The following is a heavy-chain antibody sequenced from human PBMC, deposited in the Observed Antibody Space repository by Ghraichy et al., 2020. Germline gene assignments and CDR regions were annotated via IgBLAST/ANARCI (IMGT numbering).Heavy chain of an antibody. CDR2: ITSSSRTK. D-gene: IGHD4-23*01. CDR3: ARGSKVVRFFDYDGMDV. Sequence: GSLRLSCVGSGFTFSDYSMNWVRQSPGKGLEWVSYITSSSRTKSYADSVKGRFTISRDNAHNSLDLQMNSLRDEDTAVYYCARGSKVVRFFDYDGMDVWGQGTTVTVSS. V-gene: IGHV3-48*02. CDR1: GFTFSDYS. J-gene: IGHJ6*02.